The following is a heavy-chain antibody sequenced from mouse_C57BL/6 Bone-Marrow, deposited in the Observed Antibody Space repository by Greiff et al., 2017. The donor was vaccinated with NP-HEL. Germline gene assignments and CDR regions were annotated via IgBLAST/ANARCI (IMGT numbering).Heavy chain of an antibody. V-gene: IGHV1-80*01. CDR2: IYPGDGDT. CDR3: ARPYYYGSSPGWYFDV. D-gene: IGHD1-1*01. Sequence: QVQLQQSGAELVKPGASVKISCKASGYAFSSYWMNWVKQRPGKGLEWIGQIYPGDGDTNYNGKFKGKATLTADKSSSTAYMQLSSLTSEDSAVYFCARPYYYGSSPGWYFDVWGTGTTVTVSS. CDR1: GYAFSSYW. J-gene: IGHJ1*03.